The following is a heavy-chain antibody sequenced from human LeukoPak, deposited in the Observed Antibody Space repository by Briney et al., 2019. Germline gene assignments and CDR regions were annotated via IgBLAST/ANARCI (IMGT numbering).Heavy chain of an antibody. J-gene: IGHJ5*02. CDR3: ANSLGYCSGGSCYSEYNYLDP. V-gene: IGHV4-31*03. D-gene: IGHD2-15*01. CDR2: INHSGST. CDR1: GGSISSGGYY. Sequence: PSQTLSLTCTVSGGSISSGGYYWSWIRQHPGKGLEWIGEINHSGSTNYNPSLKSRVTISIDTSKNQFSLKVSSVTAADTAVYYCANSLGYCSGGSCYSEYNYLDPWGQGTLVTVSS.